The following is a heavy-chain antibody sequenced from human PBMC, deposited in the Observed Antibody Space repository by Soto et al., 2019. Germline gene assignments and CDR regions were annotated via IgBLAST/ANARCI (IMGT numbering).Heavy chain of an antibody. D-gene: IGHD6-19*01. J-gene: IGHJ4*02. CDR3: AKPRSTDPAGYSSGWYLDY. CDR1: GCTFSSYA. Sequence: PVGSLRLSCAASGCTFSSYAMSWVRQAQGKGLEWVSAISGSGGSTYYADSVKGRFTIPRDNSKNTLYLQMNSLRAEDTAVYYCAKPRSTDPAGYSSGWYLDYWGQGTLVTVSS. CDR2: ISGSGGST. V-gene: IGHV3-23*01.